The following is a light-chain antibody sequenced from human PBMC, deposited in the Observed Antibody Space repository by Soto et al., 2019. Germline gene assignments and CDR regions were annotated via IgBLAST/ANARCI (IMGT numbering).Light chain of an antibody. J-gene: IGKJ5*01. V-gene: IGKV1-39*01. Sequence: DIQMTQSPSSLSASVGDRVTLTCRASQSIKNYLNWYQQKPGRAPQLLIYTASTLQNGVSSRFSGSGSGTDFTLTISTLQPEDFGTYYCQQTYTSITFGQGTRLDI. CDR1: QSIKNY. CDR3: QQTYTSIT. CDR2: TAS.